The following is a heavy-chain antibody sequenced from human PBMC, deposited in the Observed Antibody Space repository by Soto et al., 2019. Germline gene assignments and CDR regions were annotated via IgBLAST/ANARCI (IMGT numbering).Heavy chain of an antibody. D-gene: IGHD2-2*01. CDR3: ARGKGRVVPAACDY. V-gene: IGHV4-31*03. CDR1: GGSISSGGYY. Sequence: PSETLSLTCSVSGGSISSGGYYWSWIRQHPGKGLEWIGYIYCSGSTYYNPSLKSRVTISVDTSKNQFSLKLSSVTAADTAVYYCARGKGRVVPAACDYWGQGTLVTVSS. J-gene: IGHJ4*02. CDR2: IYCSGST.